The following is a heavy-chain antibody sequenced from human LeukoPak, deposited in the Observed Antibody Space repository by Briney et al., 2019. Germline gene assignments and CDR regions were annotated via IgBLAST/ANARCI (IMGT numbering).Heavy chain of an antibody. D-gene: IGHD3-22*01. Sequence: GESLKISCQGSGYRFTRYWIGWVRQMPGKGLEWMGIVHPADSDTRYSPSFEGQVTISVDKSINTTYLQWSSLEASDTAMYYCARQGPEDSSGYYYFDYWGQGTLVTVSS. J-gene: IGHJ4*02. CDR3: ARQGPEDSSGYYYFDY. CDR2: VHPADSDT. CDR1: GYRFTRYW. V-gene: IGHV5-51*01.